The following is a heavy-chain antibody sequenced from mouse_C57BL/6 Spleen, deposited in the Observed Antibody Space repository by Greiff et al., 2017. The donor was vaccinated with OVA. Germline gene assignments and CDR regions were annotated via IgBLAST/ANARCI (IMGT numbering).Heavy chain of an antibody. CDR1: GYTFTSYW. Sequence: VQLQQSGAELVKPGASVKMSCKASGYTFTSYWITWVKQRPGQGLEWIGDIYPGSGSTNYNEKFKSKATLTVDASSSTAYMQLSSLTSEDSAVYYCARGNYDSNYDYAMDYWGQGTSVTVSS. J-gene: IGHJ4*01. CDR3: ARGNYDSNYDYAMDY. V-gene: IGHV1-55*01. D-gene: IGHD2-5*01. CDR2: IYPGSGST.